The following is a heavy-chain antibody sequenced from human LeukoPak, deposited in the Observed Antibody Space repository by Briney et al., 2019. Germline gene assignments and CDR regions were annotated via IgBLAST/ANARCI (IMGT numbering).Heavy chain of an antibody. CDR2: ISAYNGNT. J-gene: IGHJ4*02. CDR1: GYTFTSYG. Sequence: WASVKVSCKASGYTFTSYGISWVRQAPGQGLEWMGWISAYNGNTNYAQKLQGRVTMTTDTSMSTAYMELRSLRSDDTAVYYCARVGNDILTGYYLYYFDYWGQGTLVTVSS. CDR3: ARVGNDILTGYYLYYFDY. V-gene: IGHV1-18*01. D-gene: IGHD3-9*01.